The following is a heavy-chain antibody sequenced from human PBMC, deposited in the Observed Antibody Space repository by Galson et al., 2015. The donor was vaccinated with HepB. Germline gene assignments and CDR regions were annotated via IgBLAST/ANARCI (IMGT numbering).Heavy chain of an antibody. CDR1: GYTFTGYY. CDR3: ARLAGSGYDFDVHFDY. Sequence: SVKVSCKASGYTFTGYYMHWVRQAPGQGLEWMGWINPNSGGTNYAQKFQGWVTMTRDTSISTAYMELSRLRSDDTAVYYCARLAGSGYDFDVHFDYWGQGTLVTVSS. V-gene: IGHV1-2*04. J-gene: IGHJ4*02. CDR2: INPNSGGT. D-gene: IGHD5-12*01.